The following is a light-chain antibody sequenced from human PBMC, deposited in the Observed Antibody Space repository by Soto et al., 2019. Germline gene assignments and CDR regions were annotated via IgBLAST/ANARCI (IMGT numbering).Light chain of an antibody. CDR3: SSYTTSSTPVL. Sequence: QSALTQPASVSGSPGQSITISCTGTSSDFGFYNYVSWYQHHPGKAPKLMIYEVSNRPSGVSHRFSGSKSGNTASLTISGLQAEDEAVYYCSSYTTSSTPVLFGGGTKLTVL. V-gene: IGLV2-14*01. CDR2: EVS. J-gene: IGLJ2*01. CDR1: SSDFGFYNY.